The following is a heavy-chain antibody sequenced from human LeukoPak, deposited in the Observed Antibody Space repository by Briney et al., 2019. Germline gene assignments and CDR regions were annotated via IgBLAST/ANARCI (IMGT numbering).Heavy chain of an antibody. CDR3: ARSGRKWELFILD. D-gene: IGHD1-26*01. CDR1: GFTFSSYS. Sequence: GGSLRLSCAASGFTFSSYSMNWVRQAPGKGLEWVSSISSSSSYIYYADSVKGRFTISRDNAKNSLYLQMNSLRAEDTAVYYCARSGRKWELFILDWGQGTMVTVSS. J-gene: IGHJ3*01. CDR2: ISSSSSYI. V-gene: IGHV3-21*01.